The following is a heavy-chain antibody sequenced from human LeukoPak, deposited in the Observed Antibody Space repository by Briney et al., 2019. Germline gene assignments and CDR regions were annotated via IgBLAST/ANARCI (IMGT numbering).Heavy chain of an antibody. J-gene: IGHJ3*02. CDR1: GGTFSSYA. Sequence: ASVKVSCKASGGTFSSYAISWVRQAPGQGLEWMGGIIPIFGTANYAQKFQGRVTITADESTSTAYMELSSLRSEDTAVYYCARPRLVTRYGDAFDIWGQGTMVTVSS. CDR3: ARPRLVTRYGDAFDI. CDR2: IIPIFGTA. V-gene: IGHV1-69*13. D-gene: IGHD3-9*01.